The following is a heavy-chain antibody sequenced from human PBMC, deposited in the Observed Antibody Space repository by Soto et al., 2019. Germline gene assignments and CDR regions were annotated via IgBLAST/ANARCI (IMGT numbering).Heavy chain of an antibody. CDR1: GCSISSYY. Sequence: SETLSLTCTVSGCSISSYYWSWIRQPPGKGLEWIGYIYYSGTTNYNPSLKSRVTISVDTSKNQFSLQLSSVTAADTAVYYCARLKNTAMAYWGQGTLVTVSS. V-gene: IGHV4-59*01. D-gene: IGHD5-18*01. CDR3: ARLKNTAMAY. J-gene: IGHJ4*02. CDR2: IYYSGTT.